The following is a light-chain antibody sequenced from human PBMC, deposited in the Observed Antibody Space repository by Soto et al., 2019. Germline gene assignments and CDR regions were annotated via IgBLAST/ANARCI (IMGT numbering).Light chain of an antibody. CDR2: DAP. V-gene: IGKV1-5*01. J-gene: IGKJ3*01. CDR3: QQYNSYPYA. Sequence: DIQVTQSPSTLSASVGDRVTISCRASQSIDSWLAWYQQKPGKAPKLLIYDAPSLESGVPSRFSGSGSGTEFALTISSLQPDDFATYYCQQYNSYPYAFGPGTKVDIK. CDR1: QSIDSW.